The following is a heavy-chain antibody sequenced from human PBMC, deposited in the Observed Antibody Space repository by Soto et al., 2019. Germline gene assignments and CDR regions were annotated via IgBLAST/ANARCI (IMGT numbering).Heavy chain of an antibody. CDR3: AREVAAAGTFDY. J-gene: IGHJ4*02. Sequence: VQLQESGPGLGKPSQTRSLTCTVSGGSISSGGYYWSWIRQHPGKGLEGIGFIYSCGSTYYNPSLHSRVTISVDTSKNQFSLNLIAVTAADTAVYYCAREVAAAGTFDYWGQGTLVTVSS. D-gene: IGHD6-13*01. CDR2: IYSCGST. V-gene: IGHV4-31*03. CDR1: GGSISSGGYY.